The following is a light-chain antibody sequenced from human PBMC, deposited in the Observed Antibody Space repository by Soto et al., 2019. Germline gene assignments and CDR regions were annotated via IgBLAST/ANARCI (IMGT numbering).Light chain of an antibody. Sequence: QSALTQPPSASGAPGQSVTISCTGTSSDVGGYNYVSWYQQHPGKAPKLMIYEVTKRPSGVPDRFSGSKSGNTASLTVSGLQAEDEADYYCSSYAGSNILALFGGGTKLTVL. CDR1: SSDVGGYNY. CDR3: SSYAGSNILAL. V-gene: IGLV2-8*01. J-gene: IGLJ2*01. CDR2: EVT.